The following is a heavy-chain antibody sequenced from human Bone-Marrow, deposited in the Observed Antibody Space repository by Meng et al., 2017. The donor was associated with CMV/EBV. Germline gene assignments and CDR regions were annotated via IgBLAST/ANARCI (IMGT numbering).Heavy chain of an antibody. D-gene: IGHD6-19*01. CDR3: ARDKKQWLVASRYYGMDV. CDR1: GFTFSSYW. CDR2: INSDGSST. J-gene: IGHJ6*02. V-gene: IGHV3-74*01. Sequence: GESLKISCAASGFTFSSYWMHWVRQAPGKGLVWVSRINSDGSSTSYADSVKGRFTISRDNAKNSLYLQMNSLRAEDTAVYYCARDKKQWLVASRYYGMDVWGQGTTVTVSS.